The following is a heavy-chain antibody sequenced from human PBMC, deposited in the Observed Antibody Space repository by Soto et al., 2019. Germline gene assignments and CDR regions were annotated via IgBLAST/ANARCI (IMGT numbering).Heavy chain of an antibody. CDR2: ISSSSSYM. V-gene: IGHV3-21*01. Sequence: EVQLVESGGGLVKPGGSLRLSCAASGFTFSTYTMNWVRQAPGKGLEWVSSISSSSSYMYYADSVKGRFTISRDNAKNSLYLQMNSLRAEDTAVYYCPRDRRSPYYYMDVWGKGSTVTVSS. J-gene: IGHJ6*03. CDR1: GFTFSTYT. CDR3: PRDRRSPYYYMDV. D-gene: IGHD6-6*01.